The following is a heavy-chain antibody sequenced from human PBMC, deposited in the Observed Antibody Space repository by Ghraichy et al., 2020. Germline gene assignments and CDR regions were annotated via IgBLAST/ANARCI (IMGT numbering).Heavy chain of an antibody. J-gene: IGHJ5*02. V-gene: IGHV4-59*08. D-gene: IGHD3-3*01. CDR1: GGSISSYY. CDR2: IYYSGST. Sequence: SETLSLICTVSGGSISSYYWSWIRQPPGKGLEWIGYIYYSGSTNYNPSLKSRVTISVDTSKNQFSLRLSSVTAADTAVYYCARQFGDFWSGSNWFDPWGQGTLVTVSS. CDR3: ARQFGDFWSGSNWFDP.